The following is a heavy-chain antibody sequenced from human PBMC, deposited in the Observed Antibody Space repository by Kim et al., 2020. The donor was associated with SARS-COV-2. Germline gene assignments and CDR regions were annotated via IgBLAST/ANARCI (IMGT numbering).Heavy chain of an antibody. D-gene: IGHD1-26*01. CDR1: GFTFSSYA. J-gene: IGHJ4*02. Sequence: GGSLRLSCAASGFTFSSYAMTWVRQAPGKGLEWVSIISDSGGYTYYANSVKGRFTISRDNSKNTLYLQMNSLRAEDTAVYYCAAGGRAKGTFDYWGQGTLVTVSS. CDR3: AAGGRAKGTFDY. CDR2: ISDSGGYT. V-gene: IGHV3-23*01.